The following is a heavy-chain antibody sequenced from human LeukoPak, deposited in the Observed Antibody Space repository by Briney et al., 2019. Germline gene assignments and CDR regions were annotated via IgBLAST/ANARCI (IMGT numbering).Heavy chain of an antibody. CDR2: ISSSGSTI. CDR1: GFTFSDYY. Sequence: PGGSLRLSCAASGFTFSDYYMSWIRQAPGKGLEWVSYISSSGSTIYYADSVKGRFTISRDNAKNSLYLQMNSLRAEDTAVYYCARDLPAFELRMDVWGQGPTVTVSS. D-gene: IGHD1-26*01. CDR3: ARDLPAFELRMDV. J-gene: IGHJ6*02. V-gene: IGHV3-11*01.